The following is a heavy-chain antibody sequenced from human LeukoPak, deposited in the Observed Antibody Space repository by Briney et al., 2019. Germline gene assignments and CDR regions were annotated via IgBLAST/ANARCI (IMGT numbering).Heavy chain of an antibody. J-gene: IGHJ4*02. Sequence: SGTLSLTCAVYGGSFSGYYWSWIRQPPGKGLEWIGEINHSGSTNYNPSLKSRVTISVDTSKNQFSLRLSSVTAADTAVYYCARVTGYVMEDYFDYWGQGTLVTVSS. V-gene: IGHV4-34*01. CDR1: GGSFSGYY. CDR3: ARVTGYVMEDYFDY. CDR2: INHSGST. D-gene: IGHD6-13*01.